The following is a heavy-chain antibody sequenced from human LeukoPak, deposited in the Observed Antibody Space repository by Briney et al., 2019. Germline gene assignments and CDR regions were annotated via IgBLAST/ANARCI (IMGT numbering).Heavy chain of an antibody. Sequence: SETLSLTCAVYGGSFSGYYWSWIRQPPGKGLEWIGEINHSGSTNYNPSLKSRVTISVDTSKNQFSLQLSSVTAADTAVYYCARGPYCSSTSCYRGYYYYGMDVWGQGTTVTVSS. D-gene: IGHD2-2*01. CDR1: GGSFSGYY. J-gene: IGHJ6*02. V-gene: IGHV4-34*01. CDR3: ARGPYCSSTSCYRGYYYYGMDV. CDR2: INHSGST.